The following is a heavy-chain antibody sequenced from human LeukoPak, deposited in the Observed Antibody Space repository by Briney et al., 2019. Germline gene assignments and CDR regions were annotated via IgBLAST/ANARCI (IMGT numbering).Heavy chain of an antibody. D-gene: IGHD1-26*01. Sequence: ASVKVSCKASGYTFTNYGITWVRQAPGQGLEWMGWISTYNDNTNYAQKLQGRVTMSTDTSTSTAYTELRGLTSDDTAVYYCARSNSGSYYHFDYWGQGTLVTVSS. CDR3: ARSNSGSYYHFDY. CDR1: GYTFTNYG. J-gene: IGHJ4*02. V-gene: IGHV1-18*01. CDR2: ISTYNDNT.